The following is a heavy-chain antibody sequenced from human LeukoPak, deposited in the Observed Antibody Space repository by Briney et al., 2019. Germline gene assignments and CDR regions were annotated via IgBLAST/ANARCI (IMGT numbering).Heavy chain of an antibody. J-gene: IGHJ5*02. Sequence: GGSLRLSCAASGFTFSSYSMNWVRQAPGKGLEGVSSISSSSSYIYYADSVKGRFTISRDNAKNSLYLQMNSLRAEDTAVYYCASSQYYYDSSGYYFDWFDPWGQGTLVTVSS. CDR1: GFTFSSYS. CDR2: ISSSSSYI. D-gene: IGHD3-22*01. V-gene: IGHV3-21*01. CDR3: ASSQYYYDSSGYYFDWFDP.